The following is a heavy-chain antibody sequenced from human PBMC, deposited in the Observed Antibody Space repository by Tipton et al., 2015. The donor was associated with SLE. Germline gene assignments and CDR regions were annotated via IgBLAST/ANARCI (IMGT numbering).Heavy chain of an antibody. CDR2: INQDGSEK. CDR1: GFTFHTNW. D-gene: IGHD3-22*01. CDR3: GRGYDSSGFYVDY. V-gene: IGHV3-7*01. J-gene: IGHJ4*02. Sequence: SLRLSCAASGFTFHTNWLSWVRQAPGKGLEWVTNINQDGSEKYYVDSVEGRFTISRDNAHNLLYLQMNSLRTDDTAIYYCGRGYDSSGFYVDYWGQGMLVTVSS.